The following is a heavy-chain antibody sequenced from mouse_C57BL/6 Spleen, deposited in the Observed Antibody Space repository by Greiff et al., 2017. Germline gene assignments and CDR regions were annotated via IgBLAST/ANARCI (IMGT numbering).Heavy chain of an antibody. Sequence: EVQVVESEGGLVQPGSSMKLSCTASGFTFSDYYMAWVRQVPEKGLEWVANINYDGSSTYYLDSLKSRFIISRDNAKNMLYLQMSSLKSEDTATYYCARDRDYYGSSYLDYWGQGTTLTVSS. CDR1: GFTFSDYY. V-gene: IGHV5-16*01. CDR2: INYDGSST. D-gene: IGHD1-1*01. J-gene: IGHJ2*01. CDR3: ARDRDYYGSSYLDY.